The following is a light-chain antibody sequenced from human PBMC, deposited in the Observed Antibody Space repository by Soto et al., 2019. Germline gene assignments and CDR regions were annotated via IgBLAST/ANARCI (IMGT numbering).Light chain of an antibody. V-gene: IGKV3-20*01. CDR1: QSVSSTY. CDR3: QHYGSLVLQ. CDR2: VAS. Sequence: EIVLTQSPGTLSLSPGERATLSCRASQSVSSTYLAWYQQKPGQAPRLLIYVASLRATGIPDRFSGSGSGTDFNLTISRLEHEDFAVYYCQHYGSLVLQFGGGTKVEIK. J-gene: IGKJ4*02.